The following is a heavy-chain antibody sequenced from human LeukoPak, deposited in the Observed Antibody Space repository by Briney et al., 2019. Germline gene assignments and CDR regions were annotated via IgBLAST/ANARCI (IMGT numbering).Heavy chain of an antibody. CDR1: GDSVSIYY. Sequence: SQTLSLTCTVSGDSVSIYYWSWIRQPPGKGLEWIGYIYYRGNTNYNPSLKSRVTMAVDTSKNQFSLKVSSVTAADTAVYYCARAGNNWSFDYRGQGTLVTVSS. J-gene: IGHJ4*02. V-gene: IGHV4-59*02. D-gene: IGHD1-1*01. CDR2: IYYRGNT. CDR3: ARAGNNWSFDY.